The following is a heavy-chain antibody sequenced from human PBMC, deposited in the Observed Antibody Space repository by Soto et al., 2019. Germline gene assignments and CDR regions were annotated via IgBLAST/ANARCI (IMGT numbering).Heavy chain of an antibody. D-gene: IGHD6-6*01. V-gene: IGHV4-31*03. CDR2: NYYSGIT. CDR1: GGSISSGGYY. J-gene: IGHJ6*02. Sequence: QVQLQESGPGLVKLSQTLSLTCTVSGGSISSGGYYWTWIRQHPGKGLEWIGYNYYSGITYYNPSLTGRVTISLDTSKNQFSLKLSSVTAADTAVYYCARGSSIAGLYYGMDVWGQGTTVTVSS. CDR3: ARGSSIAGLYYGMDV.